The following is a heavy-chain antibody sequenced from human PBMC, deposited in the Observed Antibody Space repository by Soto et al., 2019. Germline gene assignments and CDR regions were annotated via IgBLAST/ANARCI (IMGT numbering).Heavy chain of an antibody. D-gene: IGHD3-10*01. V-gene: IGHV3-30*18. CDR1: GFTFSTYG. CDR2: ISFDGSNQ. J-gene: IGHJ4*02. Sequence: GGSLRLSCAASGFTFSTYGMHWVRQAPGKGLEWVAVISFDGSNQYYSDSVKGRFTISRDNSKNTLYLEMNSLRAEDTAVYWCAKDLPRSGSYYKAFDYWGQGTLVTVSS. CDR3: AKDLPRSGSYYKAFDY.